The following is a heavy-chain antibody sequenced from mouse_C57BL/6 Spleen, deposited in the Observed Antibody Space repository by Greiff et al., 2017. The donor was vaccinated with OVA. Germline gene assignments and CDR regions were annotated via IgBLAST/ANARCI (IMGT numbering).Heavy chain of an antibody. Sequence: VQLQQPGAELVRPGSSVKLSCKASGYTFTSYWMDWVKQRPGQGLEWIGNIYPSDSETHYNQKFKDKATLTVDKSSSTAYMQLSSLTSEDSAVYYCARRYYGNPWYFDVWGTGTTVTVSS. D-gene: IGHD2-1*01. CDR2: IYPSDSET. V-gene: IGHV1-61*01. CDR3: ARRYYGNPWYFDV. J-gene: IGHJ1*03. CDR1: GYTFTSYW.